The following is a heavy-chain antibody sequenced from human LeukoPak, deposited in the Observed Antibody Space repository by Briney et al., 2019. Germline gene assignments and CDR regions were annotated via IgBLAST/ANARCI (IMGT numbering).Heavy chain of an antibody. Sequence: SETLSLTCTVSGGSISSYYWSWIRQPSGKGLEWIGYIYYSGSTNYNPSLKSRVTISVDTSKNQFSLKVSSVTAADTAVYYCARQGSGSHKDWGQGTLVTVSS. J-gene: IGHJ4*02. CDR3: ARQGSGSHKD. D-gene: IGHD1-26*01. V-gene: IGHV4-59*08. CDR1: GGSISSYY. CDR2: IYYSGST.